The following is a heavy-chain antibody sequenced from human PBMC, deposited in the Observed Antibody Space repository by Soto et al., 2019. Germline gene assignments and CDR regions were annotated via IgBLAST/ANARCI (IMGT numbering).Heavy chain of an antibody. CDR2: ITDSGGST. CDR1: GFTFSSVA. V-gene: IGHV3-23*01. Sequence: WGSLRLSCAASGFTFSSVAMGWFRQAPGKGLEWVSSITDSGGSTDYADSVKGRFTISRDNSRNTLYLQTNSLRADDTAVYYCAKLYWNPRYFDYWGQGTRVTVSS. J-gene: IGHJ4*02. D-gene: IGHD1-1*01. CDR3: AKLYWNPRYFDY.